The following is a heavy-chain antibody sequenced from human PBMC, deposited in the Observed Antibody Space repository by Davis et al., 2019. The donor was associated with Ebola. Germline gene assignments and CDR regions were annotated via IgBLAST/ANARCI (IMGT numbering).Heavy chain of an antibody. Sequence: GGSLRLTCAASGFTFSSYAMHWVRQAPGKGLEWVAVISYDGSNKYYADSVKGRFTISRDNSKNTLYLQMNSLRAEDTAVYYCAKDRRPRIAAAGIRYYYYYGMDVWGKGTTVTVSS. CDR3: AKDRRPRIAAAGIRYYYYYGMDV. D-gene: IGHD6-13*01. V-gene: IGHV3-30-3*01. CDR2: ISYDGSNK. J-gene: IGHJ6*04. CDR1: GFTFSSYA.